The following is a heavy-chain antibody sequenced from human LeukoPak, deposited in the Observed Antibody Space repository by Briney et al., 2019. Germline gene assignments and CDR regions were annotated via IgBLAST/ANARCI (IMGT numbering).Heavy chain of an antibody. CDR2: ISYDGSNK. Sequence: GGSLRLSCAASGFTFSSYAMSWVRQAPGKGPEWVAVISYDGSNKYYADSVKGRFTISRDNSKNTLYLQMNSLRAEDTAVYYCASPIVGATMSFAFDIWGQGTMVTVSS. J-gene: IGHJ3*02. D-gene: IGHD1-26*01. CDR1: GFTFSSYA. V-gene: IGHV3-30-3*01. CDR3: ASPIVGATMSFAFDI.